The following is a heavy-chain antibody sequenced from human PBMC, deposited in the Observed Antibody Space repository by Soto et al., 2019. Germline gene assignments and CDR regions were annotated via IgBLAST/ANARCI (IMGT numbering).Heavy chain of an antibody. Sequence: SETLSLTCTVSGGSISSYYWSWIRQPPGKGLEWIGYIYYSGSTNYNPSLKSRVTISVDTSKNQFSLKLSSVTAADTAVYYCARVEYGSGSHSMVDYWGQGTLVTVSS. D-gene: IGHD3-10*01. CDR1: GGSISSYY. J-gene: IGHJ4*02. CDR3: ARVEYGSGSHSMVDY. V-gene: IGHV4-59*01. CDR2: IYYSGST.